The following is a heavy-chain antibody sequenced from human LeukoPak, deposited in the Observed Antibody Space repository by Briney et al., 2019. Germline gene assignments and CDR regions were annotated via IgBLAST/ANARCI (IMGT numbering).Heavy chain of an antibody. CDR2: ISSSSSYI. Sequence: PGGPLRLSCAASGFTFSSYSMNWVRQAPGKGLEWVSSISSSSSYIYYADSVKGRFTISRDNAKNSLYLQMNSLRAEDTAVYYCARDVSPYSSGWYGYWGQGTLVTVSS. J-gene: IGHJ4*02. CDR1: GFTFSSYS. D-gene: IGHD6-19*01. CDR3: ARDVSPYSSGWYGY. V-gene: IGHV3-21*01.